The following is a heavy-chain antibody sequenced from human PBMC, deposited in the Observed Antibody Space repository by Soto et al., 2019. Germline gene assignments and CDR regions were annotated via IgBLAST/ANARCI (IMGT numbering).Heavy chain of an antibody. CDR2: IIPISGPA. CDR3: ARERSVGYCSTTTCPRPFYYFGMGV. Sequence: QVQLVQSGAEVKKPGSSVKVSCKAPGGTFSRYPISWVRQAPGQGLEWMGGIIPISGPADYAPKFQGRVTITADESTSTGYMELRSLTSEDTAVYYCARERSVGYCSTTTCPRPFYYFGMGVWGQGTTVTVSS. CDR1: GGTFSRYP. V-gene: IGHV1-69*01. J-gene: IGHJ6*02. D-gene: IGHD2-2*01.